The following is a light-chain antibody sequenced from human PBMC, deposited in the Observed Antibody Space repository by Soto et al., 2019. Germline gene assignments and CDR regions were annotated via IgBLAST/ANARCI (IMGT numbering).Light chain of an antibody. CDR3: SSYTSSSTLSTYV. CDR1: SSDVGGYNY. Sequence: SVLTQPASVSGAPGQSITISRTGTSSDVGGYNYVSWYQHHPGKAPKLMIYDVSNRPSGVSNRFSGSKSGNTASLIISGLQAEDEADYYCSSYTSSSTLSTYVFGTGTKVTVL. CDR2: DVS. V-gene: IGLV2-14*03. J-gene: IGLJ1*01.